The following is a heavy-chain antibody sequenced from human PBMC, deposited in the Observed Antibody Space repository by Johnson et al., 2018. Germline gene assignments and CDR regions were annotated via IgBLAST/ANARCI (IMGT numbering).Heavy chain of an antibody. CDR1: GFTFSSYA. CDR3: ARGGNGYKFYYYYYMDV. CDR2: ISTDGSNK. D-gene: IGHD5-24*01. Sequence: QVQLVQSGGGVVQPGRSRRLSCAASGFTFSSYAMHWVRQAPGKGLQWVAVISTDGSNKYYADSVKGRFTISRDNSKTTLYLQMNSLRAEDTAVYFCARGGNGYKFYYYYYMDVWGKGTTVTVS. J-gene: IGHJ6*03. V-gene: IGHV3-30*04.